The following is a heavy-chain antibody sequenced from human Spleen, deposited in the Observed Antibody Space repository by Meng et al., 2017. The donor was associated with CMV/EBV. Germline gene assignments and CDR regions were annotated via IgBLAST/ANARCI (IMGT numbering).Heavy chain of an antibody. D-gene: IGHD1-26*01. J-gene: IGHJ4*02. CDR1: GFTFSSYS. V-gene: IGHV3-21*04. CDR2: ISSSSSYI. Sequence: GGSLRLSCAASGFTFSSYSMNWVRQAPGKGLEWVSSISSSSSYIYYADSVKGRFTISRDNAKNSLYLQMNSLRAEDTAFYYCVRGLGASESYSDYWGQGTLVTVSS. CDR3: VRGLGASESYSDY.